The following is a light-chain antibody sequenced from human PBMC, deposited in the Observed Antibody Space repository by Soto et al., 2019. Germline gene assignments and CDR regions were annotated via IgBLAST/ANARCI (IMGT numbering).Light chain of an antibody. Sequence: DIQMTQSPSSLSASVGDRVTITCRPSQGISNYLAWYQQKPGKVPKLLIYAASTLQSGVPSRFSGSGSGTDFNLXXXXLXPXXXATXXXQKXNSAPSXXGPXTXXDIK. CDR1: QGISNY. J-gene: IGKJ3*01. V-gene: IGKV1-27*01. CDR2: AAS. CDR3: QKXNSAPSX.